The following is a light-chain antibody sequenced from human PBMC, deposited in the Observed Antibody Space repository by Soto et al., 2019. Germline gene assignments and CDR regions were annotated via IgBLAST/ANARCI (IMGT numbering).Light chain of an antibody. V-gene: IGLV2-14*03. J-gene: IGLJ1*01. CDR1: SSDVGGYNY. Sequence: ALTQPASVSGSPGQSITISCTGASSDVGGYNYVSWYQQHPGKAPTLMIYDVSNRPSGVSNRFSGSKSGNTASLTISGLQAEDEADYYCSSYTTRSTLYVFGTGTKLTVL. CDR3: SSYTTRSTLYV. CDR2: DVS.